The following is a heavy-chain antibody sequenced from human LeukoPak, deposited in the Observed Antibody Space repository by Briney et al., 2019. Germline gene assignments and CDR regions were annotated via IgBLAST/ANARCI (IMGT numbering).Heavy chain of an antibody. Sequence: GGSLRLSCAASGFIFSSNYMTWVRQAPGKGLEWVSVIFSSGSTYYADSVKGRATISRDNSKNTLYLQMNNLRGEDTAVYYCARVGPTRSDFDYWGQGTLVTVSS. CDR2: IFSSGST. CDR3: ARVGPTRSDFDY. D-gene: IGHD1-26*01. V-gene: IGHV3-53*01. J-gene: IGHJ4*02. CDR1: GFIFSSNY.